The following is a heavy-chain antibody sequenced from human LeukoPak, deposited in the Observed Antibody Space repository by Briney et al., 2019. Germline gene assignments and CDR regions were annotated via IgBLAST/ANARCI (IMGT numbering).Heavy chain of an antibody. CDR1: GFTFSNYA. J-gene: IGHJ4*02. CDR2: ISGSGTST. V-gene: IGHV3-23*01. CDR3: AKSWDFDWLLSY. Sequence: GGSLRLSCAASGFTFSNYAMNWVRQAPGKGLEWVSGISGSGTSTYYADSVKGRFTISGDNSKNTLHLQMDSLSAEDTAVYYCAKSWDFDWLLSYWGQGTLVTVSS. D-gene: IGHD3-9*01.